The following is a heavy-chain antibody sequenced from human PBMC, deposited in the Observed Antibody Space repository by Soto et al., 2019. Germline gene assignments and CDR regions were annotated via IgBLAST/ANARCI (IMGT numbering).Heavy chain of an antibody. CDR3: ARVAAGPPDY. Sequence: AVKVSCKASGYTFTDDFIHWVRQAPGQGLEWMGWINPNSGGTNYAQKFQGRVTMTRDTSISTAYMELSRLTSDDTAVYYCARVAAGPPDYWGQGTLVTVSS. D-gene: IGHD6-13*01. CDR2: INPNSGGT. CDR1: GYTFTDDF. V-gene: IGHV1-2*02. J-gene: IGHJ4*02.